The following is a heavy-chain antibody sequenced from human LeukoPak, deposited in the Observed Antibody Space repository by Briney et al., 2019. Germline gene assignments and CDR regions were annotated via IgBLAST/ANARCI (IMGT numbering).Heavy chain of an antibody. CDR3: VRACYAGGCQQAFDL. V-gene: IGHV1-46*01. D-gene: IGHD3-16*01. CDR1: GYTL. J-gene: IGHJ3*01. CDR2: IKSSDGST. Sequence: ASVKVSCKASGYTLHWVWQAPGQGLEWMGIIKSSDGSTNYAQRFQGRITMTRDMSTSTLYMELNSLTSDDTALYYCVRACYAGGCQQAFDLWGQGTMVTVSS.